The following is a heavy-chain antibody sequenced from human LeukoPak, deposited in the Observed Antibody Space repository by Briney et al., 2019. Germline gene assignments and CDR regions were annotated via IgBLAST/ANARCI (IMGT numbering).Heavy chain of an antibody. Sequence: GRSLRLSCAASGFTFSSYAMHWVRQAPGQGLEWVADISYDGSNKYYADSVNCRFTISRDNSKNTLYLQMNSLRAEDTAVYYCARGGASNPQPYFDYWGQGTLVTVSS. D-gene: IGHD1-26*01. CDR3: ARGGASNPQPYFDY. V-gene: IGHV3-30-3*01. J-gene: IGHJ4*02. CDR2: ISYDGSNK. CDR1: GFTFSSYA.